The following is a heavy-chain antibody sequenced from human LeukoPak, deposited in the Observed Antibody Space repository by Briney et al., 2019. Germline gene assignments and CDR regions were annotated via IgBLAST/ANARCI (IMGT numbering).Heavy chain of an antibody. CDR3: ARQVWYYDRSAFDI. J-gene: IGHJ3*02. V-gene: IGHV4-59*08. CDR1: GGSISRYD. Sequence: SATLSHPCTAYGGSISRYDWSWLRQSPGKGLESVGYIYYGGSTNYNPSLKSRVTISVDTSKNQFSLELGSVTAADTAGYFCARQVWYYDRSAFDIWGQGTMVTVSS. D-gene: IGHD3-22*01. CDR2: IYYGGST.